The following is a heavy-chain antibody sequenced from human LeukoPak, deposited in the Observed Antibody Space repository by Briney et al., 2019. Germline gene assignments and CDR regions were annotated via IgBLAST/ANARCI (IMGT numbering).Heavy chain of an antibody. Sequence: SGGSLRLSCAASGFTFSDYYMSWIRQAPGKGLEWVSYISSSGSTIYYADSVKGRFTISRDNAKDSLYLQMNSLRAEDTAVYYCARVRMDYGSGSPSDYGGQGTLVTVSS. CDR3: ARVRMDYGSGSPSDY. J-gene: IGHJ4*02. CDR1: GFTFSDYY. D-gene: IGHD3-10*01. CDR2: ISSSGSTI. V-gene: IGHV3-11*01.